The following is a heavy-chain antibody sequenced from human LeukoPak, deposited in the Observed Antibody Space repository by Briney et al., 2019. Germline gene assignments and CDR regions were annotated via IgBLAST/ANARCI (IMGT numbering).Heavy chain of an antibody. J-gene: IGHJ4*02. V-gene: IGHV3-30*02. CDR1: GFTFSSYG. CDR3: AKEAGYFSGYSYGPFDY. D-gene: IGHD5-18*01. Sequence: PGGSLRLSCAASGFTFSSYGMHWVRQAPGKGLEWVAFIRYDGSNKYYADSVKGRFTISRDNSKNTLYLQMNSLRAEDTAVYYCAKEAGYFSGYSYGPFDYWGQGTLVTVSS. CDR2: IRYDGSNK.